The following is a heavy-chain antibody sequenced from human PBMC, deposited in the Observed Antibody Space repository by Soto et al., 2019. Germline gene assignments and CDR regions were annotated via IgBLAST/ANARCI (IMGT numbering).Heavy chain of an antibody. D-gene: IGHD2-2*03. V-gene: IGHV1-69*13. Sequence: QVHLVQSGAEVKKPGSSVKVSCKYSGGTFKTESINWVRQAPGQGLEWMGNILPVFDTADYAPKFQGRVTITADQSTRTAYMELSSLRSQDTALYFCARGDGYGSNSDAFDVCGQGTMVIVSS. CDR1: GGTFKTES. J-gene: IGHJ3*01. CDR3: ARGDGYGSNSDAFDV. CDR2: ILPVFDTA.